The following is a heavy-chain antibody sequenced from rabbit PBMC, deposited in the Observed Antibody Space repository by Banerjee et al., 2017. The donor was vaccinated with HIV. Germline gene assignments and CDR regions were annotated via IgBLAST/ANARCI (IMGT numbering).Heavy chain of an antibody. V-gene: IGHV1S45*01. Sequence: QEQLEESGGDLVKPGASLTLTCTASGIDFSSYGISWVRQAPGKGLEWIAYIYVGDGNTYYASWAKGRFTISKTSSTTVTLQMTSLTAADTATYFCAREITGYYYFNLWGPGTLVTVS. J-gene: IGHJ4*01. D-gene: IGHD3-1*01. CDR2: IYVGDGNT. CDR3: AREITGYYYFNL. CDR1: GIDFSSYG.